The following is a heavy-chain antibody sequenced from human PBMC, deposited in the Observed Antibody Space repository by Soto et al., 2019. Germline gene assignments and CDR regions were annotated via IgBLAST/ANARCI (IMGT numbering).Heavy chain of an antibody. J-gene: IGHJ4*02. CDR3: ARAGASMVRGVIITSYFDY. V-gene: IGHV4-30-2*01. CDR1: GGSISSGGYS. Sequence: SETLSLTCAVSGGSISSGGYSWSWIRQPPGKDLEWIGYIYHSGSTYYNPSLKSRVTISVDRSKNQFSLKLSSVTAADTAVYYCARAGASMVRGVIITSYFDYWGQGTLVTVSS. D-gene: IGHD3-10*01. CDR2: IYHSGST.